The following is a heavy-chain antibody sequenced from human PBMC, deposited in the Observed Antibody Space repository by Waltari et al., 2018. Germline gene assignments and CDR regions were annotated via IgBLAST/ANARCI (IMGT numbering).Heavy chain of an antibody. D-gene: IGHD2-15*01. V-gene: IGHV3-7*01. CDR2: IKPDGSGK. J-gene: IGHJ4*02. CDR3: ARDVL. Sequence: EVQLVESGGDSVQPGGSLRLSCAPSGFTFSNFWMSWVRQAPGKGLQWVASIKPDGSGKYYVESVKGRFTISRDNAKNSLNLQMDSLRVEDTAVYFCARDVLWGQGTRVTVSP. CDR1: GFTFSNFW.